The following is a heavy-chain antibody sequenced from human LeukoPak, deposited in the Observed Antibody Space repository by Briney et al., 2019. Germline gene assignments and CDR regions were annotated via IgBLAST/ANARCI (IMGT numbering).Heavy chain of an antibody. Sequence: SETLSLTCTVSGGSISSSSYYWGWIRQPPGKGLEWIGSIYYSGSTYYNPSLKSRVTISVDTSKNQFSLKLSSLTAADTAVYYCARNKGMAVPFFNWGRGTLVTVSS. CDR1: GGSISSSSYY. CDR3: ARNKGMAVPFFN. J-gene: IGHJ4*02. V-gene: IGHV4-39*01. D-gene: IGHD6-19*01. CDR2: IYYSGST.